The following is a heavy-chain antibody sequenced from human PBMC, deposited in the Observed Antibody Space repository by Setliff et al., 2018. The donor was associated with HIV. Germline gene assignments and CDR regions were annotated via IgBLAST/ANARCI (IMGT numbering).Heavy chain of an antibody. J-gene: IGHJ4*02. D-gene: IGHD3-22*01. CDR1: GFDFRFYG. V-gene: IGHV3-23*01. CDR2: ISGSGGVT. CDR3: ARVTSDSSGYYWGYYFDY. Sequence: LSCAASGFDFRFYGMSWVRQAPGKGLEWVSDISGSGGVTYYVDSVKGRFTVSRDNSKNTLYLQMNGLRSEDTAVYYCARVTSDSSGYYWGYYFDYWGQGTRVTVSS.